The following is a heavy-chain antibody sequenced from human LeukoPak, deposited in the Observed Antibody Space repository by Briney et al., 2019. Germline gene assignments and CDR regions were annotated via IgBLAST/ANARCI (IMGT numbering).Heavy chain of an antibody. J-gene: IGHJ6*02. CDR3: ARDRWGRIAEYYYGMDV. V-gene: IGHV1-18*01. Sequence: APVKVSCKASGGTFSSYAISWVRQAPGQGLEWMGWISAYNGNTNYAQKLQGRVTMTTDTSTSTAYMELRSLRSDDTAVYYCARDRWGRIAEYYYGMDVWGQGTTVTVSS. CDR2: ISAYNGNT. CDR1: GGTFSSYA. D-gene: IGHD6-13*01.